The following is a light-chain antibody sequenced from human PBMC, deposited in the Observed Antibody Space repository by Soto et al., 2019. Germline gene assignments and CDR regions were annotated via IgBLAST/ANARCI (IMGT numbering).Light chain of an antibody. CDR3: QSYDSSVSKVV. CDR2: GNS. J-gene: IGLJ2*01. Sequence: QSVLPQPPSVSGAPGQRVTISFTGSSSNIGAGYDVHWYQQLPGTAPKLLIYGNSNRPSGVPDRFSGSKSGTSASLAITGLQAEDEADYYCQSYDSSVSKVVFGGGTKPTVL. CDR1: SSNIGAGYD. V-gene: IGLV1-40*01.